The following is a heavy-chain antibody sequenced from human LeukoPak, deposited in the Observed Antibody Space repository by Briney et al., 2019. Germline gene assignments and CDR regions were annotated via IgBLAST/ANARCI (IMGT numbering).Heavy chain of an antibody. CDR2: ISYDGSNK. Sequence: GRSLRLSCAPSGFTLSSYGMHWVRQAPGKGLGWVGVISYDGSNKYYADSVKGRFTISRDNSKNTLYLQMNSLRGEDTAVYYCAKEALQDGNWYEYLQHWGQGTLATVSS. V-gene: IGHV3-33*05. CDR3: AKEALQDGNWYEYLQH. D-gene: IGHD6-13*01. CDR1: GFTLSSYG. J-gene: IGHJ1*01.